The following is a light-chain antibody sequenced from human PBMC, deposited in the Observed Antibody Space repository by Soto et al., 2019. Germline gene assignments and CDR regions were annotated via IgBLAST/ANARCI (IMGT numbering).Light chain of an antibody. CDR2: EVS. V-gene: IGLV2-14*01. J-gene: IGLJ1*01. Sequence: SVLTQPASLSGSPGQSITISCTGTSSDVCGYKYVSWYQQHPGKAPKVMIYEVSNRPSGVSTRFSGSKSGNTASLTISGLQADDEGDYYCRSYRSIGSLVFGTGTKVTVL. CDR1: SSDVCGYKY. CDR3: RSYRSIGSLV.